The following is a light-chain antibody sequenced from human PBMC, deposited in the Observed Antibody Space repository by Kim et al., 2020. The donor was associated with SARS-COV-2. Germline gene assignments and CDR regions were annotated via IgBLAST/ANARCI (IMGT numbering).Light chain of an antibody. J-gene: IGLJ3*02. Sequence: PCKRARITFSRNNLESRNVNGYHQQPGQAPVLVIYDDDGRPSGIPERIAGSKSGNTATLTVSTVEAGDEADYYCQPWDSSSDHPLMFGGGTQLTVL. CDR1: NLESRN. V-gene: IGLV3-21*03. CDR3: QPWDSSSDHPLM. CDR2: DDD.